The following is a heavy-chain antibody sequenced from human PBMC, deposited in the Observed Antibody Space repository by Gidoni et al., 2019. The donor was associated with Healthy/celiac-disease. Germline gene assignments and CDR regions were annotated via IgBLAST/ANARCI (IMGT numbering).Heavy chain of an antibody. CDR3: ARIMSAYYYDSSGYYPEACDI. J-gene: IGHJ3*02. Sequence: QVHLQQCCAGLLKPSETLSLTCSVYGGSFSGYSWSWIRQPPGKGLEWIGEINHSVSPNYNPSLKSRVTISVDKSKKQFSLKLSYVTAADTAVYYCARIMSAYYYDSSGYYPEACDIWGQGTMVTVSS. CDR1: GGSFSGYS. V-gene: IGHV4-34*01. D-gene: IGHD3-22*01. CDR2: INHSVSP.